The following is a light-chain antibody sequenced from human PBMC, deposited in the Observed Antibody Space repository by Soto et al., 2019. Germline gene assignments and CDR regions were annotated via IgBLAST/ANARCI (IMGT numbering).Light chain of an antibody. J-gene: IGKJ1*01. CDR1: QSVSTN. CDR2: GAS. V-gene: IGKV3-15*01. Sequence: EIEMTQSPATLSVSPGERATLSCRASQSVSTNVAWYQQKPGQAPRLLIYGASIRATTTPDKFSGSGSGTEFTLTISSLQSEDFAVYYCQNYNKWPPWTFGQGTKVDIK. CDR3: QNYNKWPPWT.